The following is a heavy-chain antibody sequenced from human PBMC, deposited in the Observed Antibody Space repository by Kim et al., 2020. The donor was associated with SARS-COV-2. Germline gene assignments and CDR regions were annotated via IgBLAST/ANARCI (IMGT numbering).Heavy chain of an antibody. CDR2: IWYDGSNK. CDR1: GFTFSSYG. J-gene: IGHJ4*02. D-gene: IGHD3-3*01. V-gene: IGHV3-33*01. CDR3: ARDRAFWSGYEGYYFDY. Sequence: GGSLRLSCAASGFTFSSYGMHWVRQAPGKGLEWVAVIWYDGSNKYYADSVKGRFTISRDNSKNTLYLQMNSLRAEDTAVYYCARDRAFWSGYEGYYFDYWGQGTLVTVSS.